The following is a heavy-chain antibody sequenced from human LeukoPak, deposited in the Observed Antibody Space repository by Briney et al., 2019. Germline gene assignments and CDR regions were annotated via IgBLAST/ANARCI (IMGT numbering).Heavy chain of an antibody. CDR3: ARGPYCRSMSCPYWFDP. D-gene: IGHD2-2*01. CDR1: GYTFTSYD. Sequence: ASVKVSCKASGYTFTSYDINWVRQATGQGLEWMGWMNPDSGNTGHAQKFQGRVTMTRNTSISTAYMELSSLRSEDTAVYYCARGPYCRSMSCPYWFDPWGQGTLVTVYS. CDR2: MNPDSGNT. V-gene: IGHV1-8*01. J-gene: IGHJ5*02.